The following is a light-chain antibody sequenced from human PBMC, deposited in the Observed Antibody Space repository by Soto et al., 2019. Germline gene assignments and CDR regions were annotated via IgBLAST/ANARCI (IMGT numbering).Light chain of an antibody. V-gene: IGKV2-28*01. CDR1: QSLLHSSGNNH. J-gene: IGKJ4*01. CDR2: LGS. CDR3: MQTLQSPLT. Sequence: DIVMTQSPLSLPVTPGEPASISCRSSQSLLHSSGNNHLDWYLQKPGQSPQLLIYLGSNRASGVPDRFSGSGSGTDFTLKINRVEAEDVGVYYCMQTLQSPLTFGGGTKVDIK.